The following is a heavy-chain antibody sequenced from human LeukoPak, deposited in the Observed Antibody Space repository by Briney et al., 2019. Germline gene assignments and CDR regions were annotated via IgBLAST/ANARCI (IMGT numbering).Heavy chain of an antibody. Sequence: SVKVSCKASGYTFTSYDIKWVRQATGQGLEWMGWMNPNSGNTGYAQKFQGRVTMTRNTSISTAYMELSSLRSEDTAVYYCARSRDSGYDLFDYWGQGTLVTVSS. CDR1: GYTFTSYD. D-gene: IGHD5-12*01. CDR2: MNPNSGNT. J-gene: IGHJ4*02. V-gene: IGHV1-8*01. CDR3: ARSRDSGYDLFDY.